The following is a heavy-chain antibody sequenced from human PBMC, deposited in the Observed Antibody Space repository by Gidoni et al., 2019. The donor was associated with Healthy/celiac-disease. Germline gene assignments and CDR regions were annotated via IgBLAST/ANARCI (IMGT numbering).Heavy chain of an antibody. J-gene: IGHJ4*02. CDR1: GGSFSGYY. V-gene: IGHV4-34*01. CDR3: ARGRFLRY. Sequence: QVQLQQWGAGLLKPSETLSLPCAVYGGSFSGYYWSWIRQPPGKGLEWIGEINHSGSTNYNPSLKSRVTISVDTSKNQFSLKLSSVTAADTAVYYCARGRFLRYWGQGTLVTVSS. D-gene: IGHD3-16*01. CDR2: INHSGST.